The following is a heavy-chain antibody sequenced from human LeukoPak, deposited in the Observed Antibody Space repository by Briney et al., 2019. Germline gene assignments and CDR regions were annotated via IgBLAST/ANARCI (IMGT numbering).Heavy chain of an antibody. CDR2: IREDGNEK. Sequence: GGSLRLSCAATGFTFTKHWMSWVRQTIGKGLERVAKIREDGNEKHYVDSVKGRFTISRDNAKNSLFLQMNNLRVDDTAVYYCVRDYRGGWNDYWGQGTLVTVSS. CDR1: GFTFTKHW. J-gene: IGHJ4*02. CDR3: VRDYRGGWNDY. D-gene: IGHD1-26*01. V-gene: IGHV3-7*01.